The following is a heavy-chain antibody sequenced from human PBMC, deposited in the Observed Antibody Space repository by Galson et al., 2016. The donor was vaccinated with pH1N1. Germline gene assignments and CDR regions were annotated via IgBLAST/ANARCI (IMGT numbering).Heavy chain of an antibody. CDR1: GDSMNSGASY. V-gene: IGHV4-31*03. Sequence: TLSLTCTVSGDSMNSGASYWTWIRQLPGRGLEWIGDISYTGSTYYNASLKSRLYISLDTSRSQFSLKLSSVTAADTAVYYCARKFRETLVSESQGALDFWGQGTIITVSS. CDR3: ARKFRETLVSESQGALDF. J-gene: IGHJ3*01. D-gene: IGHD3-10*01. CDR2: ISYTGST.